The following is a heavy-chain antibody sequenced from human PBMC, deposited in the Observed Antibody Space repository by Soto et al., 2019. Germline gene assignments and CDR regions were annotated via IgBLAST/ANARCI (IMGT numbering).Heavy chain of an antibody. J-gene: IGHJ5*02. CDR3: AREGPITMVRGGNNWFDP. V-gene: IGHV4-34*01. CDR1: GGSFSGYY. D-gene: IGHD3-10*01. Sequence: SETLSLTCAVYGGSFSGYYWSWIRQPPGKGLEWIGEINHSGSTNYNPSLKSRVTISVDTSKNQFSLKLSSVTAADTAVYYCAREGPITMVRGGNNWFDPWGQGTLVTVSS. CDR2: INHSGST.